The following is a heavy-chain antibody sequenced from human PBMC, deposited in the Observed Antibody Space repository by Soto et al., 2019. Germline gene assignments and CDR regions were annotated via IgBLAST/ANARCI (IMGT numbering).Heavy chain of an antibody. D-gene: IGHD3-3*01. Sequence: EVQLVESGGGLVKPGGSLRLSCAASGFTFSSYSMNWVRQAPGKGLEWVSSISSSSSYIYYADSVKGRFTISRDNAKNSLYLQMNSLRAEDTAVYYCATMGARARSGYDFWSGYFDYWGQGTLVTVSS. CDR3: ATMGARARSGYDFWSGYFDY. CDR2: ISSSSSYI. J-gene: IGHJ4*02. CDR1: GFTFSSYS. V-gene: IGHV3-21*01.